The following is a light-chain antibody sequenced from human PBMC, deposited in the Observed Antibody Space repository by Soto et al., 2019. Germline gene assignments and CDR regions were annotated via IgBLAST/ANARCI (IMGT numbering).Light chain of an antibody. CDR1: QSIGNR. J-gene: IGKJ1*01. Sequence: DIQMTQSPSSLSASVGDRVTITCRASQSIGNRLNWYQQRPGQAPKLLMDTVSRMQAGVPARFSGSGSGTDFTLTISSLQREDFATYYCQQTYNSRTFGPGTKVEI. CDR2: TVS. V-gene: IGKV1-39*01. CDR3: QQTYNSRT.